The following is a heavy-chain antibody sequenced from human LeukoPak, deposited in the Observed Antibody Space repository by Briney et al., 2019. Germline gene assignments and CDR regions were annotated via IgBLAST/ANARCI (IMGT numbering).Heavy chain of an antibody. V-gene: IGHV4-61*02. D-gene: IGHD2-21*01. CDR1: GGSISSGSYY. CDR2: IYTSGST. J-gene: IGHJ6*03. CDR3: ARVPGEGRTYYYYMDV. Sequence: SETLSLICTVSGGSISSGSYYWSWIRQPAGKGLEWIGRIYTSGSTNYNPSLKSRVTITVDTSKNQFSLKLSSVTAADTAVYYCARVPGEGRTYYYYMDVRGKGTTVTVSS.